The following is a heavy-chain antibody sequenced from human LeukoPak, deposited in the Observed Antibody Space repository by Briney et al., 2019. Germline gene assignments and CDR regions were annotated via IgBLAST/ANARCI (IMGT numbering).Heavy chain of an antibody. CDR3: ARVPGSGWYLQQDAFDI. CDR1: GFTFSSYS. V-gene: IGHV3-21*01. J-gene: IGHJ3*02. D-gene: IGHD6-19*01. Sequence: GGSLRLSCAASGFTFSSYSMNWVRQAPGKGLEWVSSISSSSGYIYYADSVKGRFTISRDNAKNSLYLQMNSLRAEDTAVYYCARVPGSGWYLQQDAFDIWGQGTMVTVSS. CDR2: ISSSSGYI.